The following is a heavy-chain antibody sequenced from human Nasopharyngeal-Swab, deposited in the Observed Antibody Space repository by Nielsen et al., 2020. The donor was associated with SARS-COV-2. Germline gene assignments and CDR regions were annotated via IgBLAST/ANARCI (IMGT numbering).Heavy chain of an antibody. CDR2: IHYSGST. J-gene: IGHJ4*02. D-gene: IGHD3-3*01. V-gene: IGHV4-39*01. Sequence: SETLSLTCTVSGGSISSSSYYWGWIRQPPGKGLEWIGSIHYSGSTYYNPSLKSRATISVDTSKNQFSLKLSSVTAADTAVYYCARASRITIFGVVQPFDYWGQGTLVTVSS. CDR3: ARASRITIFGVVQPFDY. CDR1: GGSISSSSYY.